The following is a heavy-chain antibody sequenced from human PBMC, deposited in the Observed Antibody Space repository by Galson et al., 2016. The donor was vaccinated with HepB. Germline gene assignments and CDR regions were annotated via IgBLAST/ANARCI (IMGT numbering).Heavy chain of an antibody. V-gene: IGHV6-1*01. J-gene: IGHJ4*02. D-gene: IGHD3-16*01. CDR2: TYYRSKWYN. Sequence: CAISGDSVSSDTAAWNWIRQSPSRGLEWLGRTYYRSKWYNDYAVPVKSRILIDPDTSKNQFSLQLSSVTPEDSAVYYCARDPSGGEPIYDFWGQGTLVTVS. CDR1: GDSVSSDTAA. CDR3: ARDPSGGEPIYDF.